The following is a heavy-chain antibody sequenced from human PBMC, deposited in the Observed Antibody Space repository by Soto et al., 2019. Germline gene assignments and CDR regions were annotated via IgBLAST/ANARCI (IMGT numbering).Heavy chain of an antibody. J-gene: IGHJ6*02. D-gene: IGHD2-2*02. CDR2: INPNSGCT. V-gene: IGHV1-2*02. Sequence: ASVKVSCKASGYTFSGYYIHWLRQAPGQGLEWMGWINPNSGCTNYAQKFQGRVTVTRNTTTSTAYMELSRLTSDDSAVYYCARSLTEGYCTITGCYTRPLYGMDVWGQGTTVTVSS. CDR3: ARSLTEGYCTITGCYTRPLYGMDV. CDR1: GYTFSGYY.